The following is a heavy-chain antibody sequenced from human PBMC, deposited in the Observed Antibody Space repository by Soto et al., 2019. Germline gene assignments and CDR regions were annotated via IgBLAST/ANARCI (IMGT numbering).Heavy chain of an antibody. CDR3: ARSGFWSGYYYNWFDP. Sequence: QVQLQQWGAGLLKPSETLSLTCAVYGGSFSGYYWSWIHQPPGKGLEWIGEINHSGSTNYNPSLKSRVTISVDTSKNQFSLKLSSVTAADTAVYYCARSGFWSGYYYNWFDPWGQGTLVTVSS. J-gene: IGHJ5*02. CDR2: INHSGST. CDR1: GGSFSGYY. D-gene: IGHD3-3*01. V-gene: IGHV4-34*01.